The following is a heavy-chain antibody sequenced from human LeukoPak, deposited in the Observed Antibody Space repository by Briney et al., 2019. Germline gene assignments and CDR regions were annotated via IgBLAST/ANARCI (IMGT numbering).Heavy chain of an antibody. D-gene: IGHD6-6*01. CDR2: IYYSGST. J-gene: IGHJ5*02. Sequence: SETLSLTCTVSGGSISSSSYYWGWIRQPPGKGLEWIGSIYYSGSTYYNPSLKSRVTISVDTSKNRFSLKLSSVTAADTAVYYCAASSSPRYDNWFDPWGQGTLVTVSS. V-gene: IGHV4-39*07. CDR1: GGSISSSSYY. CDR3: AASSSPRYDNWFDP.